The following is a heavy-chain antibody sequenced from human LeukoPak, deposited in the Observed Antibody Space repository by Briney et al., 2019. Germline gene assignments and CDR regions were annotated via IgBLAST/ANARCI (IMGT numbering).Heavy chain of an antibody. CDR1: GFTVSSYY. J-gene: IGHJ4*02. CDR2: IYSGGST. Sequence: GGSVRLSCVASGFTVSSYYVSWVRQAPGKGLEWVSVIYSGGSTYYADSVEGRFTVSRDNSKNTLYLEMKSLRADDTAVYYCARDLHPRLTGYFDYWGQGTVVTVSS. V-gene: IGHV3-53*01. D-gene: IGHD3-16*01. CDR3: ARDLHPRLTGYFDY.